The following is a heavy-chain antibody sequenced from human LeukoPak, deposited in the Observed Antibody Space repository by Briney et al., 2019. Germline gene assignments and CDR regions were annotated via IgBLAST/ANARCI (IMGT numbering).Heavy chain of an antibody. CDR3: AKTGTPWYYLDY. CDR1: GFTFSSYA. J-gene: IGHJ4*02. Sequence: QSGGSLRLSCAASGFTFSSYAMSWVRQAPGKGLEWVSAISGSGGSTYYADSVKGRFTISRDNSKNTLYLQMNSLRAEDTAVYYCAKTGTPWYYLDYWGQGTLVTVSS. D-gene: IGHD6-13*01. CDR2: ISGSGGST. V-gene: IGHV3-23*01.